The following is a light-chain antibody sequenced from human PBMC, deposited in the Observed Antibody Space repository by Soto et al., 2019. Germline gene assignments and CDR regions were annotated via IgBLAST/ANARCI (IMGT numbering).Light chain of an antibody. CDR1: QDISNY. CDR2: DAS. V-gene: IGKV1-33*01. Sequence: DIQMTQSPSSLSASVGDRVTITCQASQDISNYLNWYQQKPGKAPKLLIYDASNLETGVPSRFSGSGSGSDLTFTISSLQPEDIETYYCQQYDNLLLFTFGPGTKVDIK. CDR3: QQYDNLLLFT. J-gene: IGKJ3*01.